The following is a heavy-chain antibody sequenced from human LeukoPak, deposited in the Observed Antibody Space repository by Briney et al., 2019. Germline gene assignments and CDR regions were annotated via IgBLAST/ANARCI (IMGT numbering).Heavy chain of an antibody. J-gene: IGHJ3*02. Sequence: GGPLRLSCAASGFTFSSYSMNWVRQAPGKGLEWVSYISSSSSTIYYADSVKGRFTISRDNAKNSLYLQMNSLRAEDTAVYYCARDVDYSDSSGYYDAFDIWGQGTMVTVSS. D-gene: IGHD3-22*01. CDR3: ARDVDYSDSSGYYDAFDI. V-gene: IGHV3-48*01. CDR1: GFTFSSYS. CDR2: ISSSSSTI.